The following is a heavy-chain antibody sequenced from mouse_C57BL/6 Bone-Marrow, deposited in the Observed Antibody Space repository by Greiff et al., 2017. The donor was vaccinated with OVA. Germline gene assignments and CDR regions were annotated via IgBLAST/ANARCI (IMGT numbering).Heavy chain of an antibody. Sequence: EVQLVESGGDLVKPGGSLKLSCAASGFTFSSYGMSWVRQTPDKRLEWVATISSGGSYTYYPDSVKGRFTISRENAKNTLYLQMSSLKSEDTAMYYCARHGIYYYGSSYWFAYWGQGTLVTVSA. J-gene: IGHJ3*01. CDR1: GFTFSSYG. V-gene: IGHV5-6*01. CDR3: ARHGIYYYGSSYWFAY. D-gene: IGHD1-1*01. CDR2: ISSGGSYT.